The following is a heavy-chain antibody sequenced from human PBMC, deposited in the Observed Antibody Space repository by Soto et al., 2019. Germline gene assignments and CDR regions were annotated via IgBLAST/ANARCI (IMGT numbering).Heavy chain of an antibody. V-gene: IGHV3-9*01. Sequence: EVHLVESGGGLVQPGRSLRLSCAASGFTLDAYAMHWVRQAPWKGLEWVSGVSWNSGNIDYADSVKGRFTISRDNTKNSLFLQKNSLRAEYTALYYCVKDGGGRRRKWFDPWGQGTLVTVSS. CDR1: GFTLDAYA. CDR2: VSWNSGNI. CDR3: VKDGGGRRRKWFDP. J-gene: IGHJ5*02. D-gene: IGHD2-15*01.